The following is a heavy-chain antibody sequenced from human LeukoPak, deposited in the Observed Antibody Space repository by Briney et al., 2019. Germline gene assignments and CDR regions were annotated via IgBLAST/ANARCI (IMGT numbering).Heavy chain of an antibody. Sequence: GGSLRLSCAASGFTFSNYWMTWVRQAPGKGLEWVAVISYDGSNKYYADSVKGRFTISRDNSKNTLYLQMNSLRAEDTAVYYCARNGIYQLHWVWFDPWGQGTLVIVSS. V-gene: IGHV3-30-3*01. CDR3: ARNGIYQLHWVWFDP. CDR2: ISYDGSNK. D-gene: IGHD2-2*01. J-gene: IGHJ5*02. CDR1: GFTFSNYW.